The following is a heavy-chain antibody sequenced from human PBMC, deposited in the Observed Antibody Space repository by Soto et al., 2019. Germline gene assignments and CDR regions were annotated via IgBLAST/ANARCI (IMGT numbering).Heavy chain of an antibody. CDR2: INHRGTT. CDR3: TRSRYCTSSSCSRYYFDN. Sequence: SETLSLTCAVYGGSLSAYYCSWIRQPPGKGLEWIGEINHRGTTNYNPSLKSRVSMSVDTSKNQFSVMLSSVTAADTAVYYCTRSRYCTSSSCSRYYFDNWGQGALVTVSS. D-gene: IGHD2-2*01. CDR1: GGSLSAYY. J-gene: IGHJ4*02. V-gene: IGHV4-34*01.